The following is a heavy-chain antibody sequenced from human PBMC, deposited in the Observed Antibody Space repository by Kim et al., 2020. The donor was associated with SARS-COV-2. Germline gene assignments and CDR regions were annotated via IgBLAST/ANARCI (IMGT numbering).Heavy chain of an antibody. D-gene: IGHD1-1*01. CDR1: GYSFTSYW. J-gene: IGHJ6*02. Sequence: GESLKISCKGSGYSFTSYWIGWVRQMPGKGLEWMGIIYPGDSDTRYSPSFQGQVTISADKSISTAYLQWSSLKASDTAMYYCARDGTTGTTSQHYYYYYGMDVWGQGTTVTVSS. CDR3: ARDGTTGTTSQHYYYYYGMDV. V-gene: IGHV5-51*01. CDR2: IYPGDSDT.